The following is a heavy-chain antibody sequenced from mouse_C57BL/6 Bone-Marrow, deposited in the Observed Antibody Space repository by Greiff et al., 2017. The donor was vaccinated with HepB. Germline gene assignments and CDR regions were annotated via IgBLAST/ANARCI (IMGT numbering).Heavy chain of an antibody. D-gene: IGHD2-1*01. V-gene: IGHV1-78*01. CDR3: ARSYGNYRYYFDY. J-gene: IGHJ2*01. Sequence: VQVVESDAELVKPGASVKISCKVSGYTFTDHTIHWMKQRPEQGLEWIGYIYPRDGSTKYNEKFKGKATLTADKSSSTAYMQLNSLTSEDSAVYFCARSYGNYRYYFDYWGQGTTLTVSS. CDR2: IYPRDGST. CDR1: GYTFTDHT.